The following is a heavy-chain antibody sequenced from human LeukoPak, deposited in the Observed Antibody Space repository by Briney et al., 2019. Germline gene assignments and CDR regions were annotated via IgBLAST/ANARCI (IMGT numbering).Heavy chain of an antibody. CDR3: ARDRAGGLRFVEWLSAFDY. CDR2: INHSGST. J-gene: IGHJ4*02. Sequence: PSETLSFTCAVSGGSISSSNWWSWIRQPPGKGLEWIGEINHSGSTNYNPSLKSRVTISVDTSKNQFSLKLSSVTAADTAVYYCARDRAGGLRFVEWLSAFDYWGQGTLVTVSS. V-gene: IGHV4-4*02. CDR1: GGSISSSNW. D-gene: IGHD3-3*01.